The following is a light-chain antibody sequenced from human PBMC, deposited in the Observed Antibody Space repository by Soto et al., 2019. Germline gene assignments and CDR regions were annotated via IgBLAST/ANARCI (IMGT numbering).Light chain of an antibody. V-gene: IGKV3-20*01. CDR1: QSIGSSY. J-gene: IGKJ1*01. CDR3: QQFGNSWLT. Sequence: ENVLTQSPGTLSLSPGERATLSCRASQSIGSSYLAWYQQKPGHAPRLIIYGTSNRATGIPDTFSGSGSGTDITLTISRLEPDDFAAYYCQQFGNSWLTFGQGTKLEIK. CDR2: GTS.